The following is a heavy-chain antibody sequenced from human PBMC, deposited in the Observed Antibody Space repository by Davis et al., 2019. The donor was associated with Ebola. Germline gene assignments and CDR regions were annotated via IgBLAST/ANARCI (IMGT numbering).Heavy chain of an antibody. V-gene: IGHV1-3*01. Sequence: ASVKVSCKASGYTFTSYGISWVRQAPGQGLEWMGWINAGNGNTKYSQKFQGRVTITRDTSASTAYMELSSLRSEDTAVYYCARSGYLIVATRWPDYWGQGTLVTVSS. D-gene: IGHD5-12*01. J-gene: IGHJ4*02. CDR2: INAGNGNT. CDR1: GYTFTSYG. CDR3: ARSGYLIVATRWPDY.